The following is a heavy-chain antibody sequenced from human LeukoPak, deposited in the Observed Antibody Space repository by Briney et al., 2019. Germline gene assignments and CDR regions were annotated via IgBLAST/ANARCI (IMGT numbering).Heavy chain of an antibody. CDR3: ARDRAPLYYYDSSGYAFDI. V-gene: IGHV3-20*04. D-gene: IGHD3-22*01. J-gene: IGHJ3*02. Sequence: PGGSLRLSCAASGFTFDDYGMSWVRQAPGKGPEWVSGINWNGGSTGYADSVKGRFTISRDNAKNSLYLQMNSLRAEDTALYYCARDRAPLYYYDSSGYAFDIWGQGTMVTVSS. CDR2: INWNGGST. CDR1: GFTFDDYG.